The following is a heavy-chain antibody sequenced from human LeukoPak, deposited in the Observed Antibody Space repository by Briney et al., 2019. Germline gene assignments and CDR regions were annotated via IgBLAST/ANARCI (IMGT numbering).Heavy chain of an antibody. Sequence: GRSLRLSCAASGFTFDDCAMHWVRQAPGKGLERVSGISWNSGDIGYADSVKGRFTISRDNAKNSLYLQMNSLRAEDTALYYCAKVRGYSYGYFDYWGQGTLVTVSS. D-gene: IGHD5-18*01. V-gene: IGHV3-9*01. CDR3: AKVRGYSYGYFDY. CDR1: GFTFDDCA. CDR2: ISWNSGDI. J-gene: IGHJ4*02.